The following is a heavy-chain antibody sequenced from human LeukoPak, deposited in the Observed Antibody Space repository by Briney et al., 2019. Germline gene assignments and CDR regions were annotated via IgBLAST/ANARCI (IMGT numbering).Heavy chain of an antibody. Sequence: GGSLRLSCAASGFTFSSNDMHWVRQATGKGLEWVSAIGAAGDTYYPGSVKGRFTISRDNSKNTLYLQMNSLRAEDTAVYYCARDGRYSSSWYHAPYYYYYYGMDVWGQGTTVTVSS. D-gene: IGHD6-13*01. J-gene: IGHJ6*02. CDR2: IGAAGDT. CDR3: ARDGRYSSSWYHAPYYYYYYGMDV. V-gene: IGHV3-13*01. CDR1: GFTFSSND.